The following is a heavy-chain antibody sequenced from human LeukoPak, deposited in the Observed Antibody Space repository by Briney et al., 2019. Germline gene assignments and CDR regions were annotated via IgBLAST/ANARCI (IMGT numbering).Heavy chain of an antibody. D-gene: IGHD3-3*01. CDR2: IYHSGST. CDR1: GYSISSGYY. J-gene: IGHJ6*03. Sequence: SETLSLTCAVSGYSISSGYYWGWIRQPPGKGLEWIGSIYHSGSTYYNPSLKSRVTISVDTSKNQFSLKLSSVTAADTAVYYCARQLSPYYDFWSGYYGPYYYYYMDVWGKGTTVTVSS. CDR3: ARQLSPYYDFWSGYYGPYYYYYMDV. V-gene: IGHV4-38-2*01.